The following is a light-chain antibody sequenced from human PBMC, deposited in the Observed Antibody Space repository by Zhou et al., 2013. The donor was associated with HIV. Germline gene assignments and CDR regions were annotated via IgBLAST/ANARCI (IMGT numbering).Light chain of an antibody. CDR3: QKYNSAPWT. CDR1: QGIGYS. Sequence: DIQMTQSPSSLSASVGDRVTITCRASQGIGYSLAWYQQQPGRVPKLLIYTASILQSGVPSRFSGVGSGTDFTLTISSLQPEDVGTYYCQKYNSAPWTFGQGTKVEIK. J-gene: IGKJ1*01. CDR2: TAS. V-gene: IGKV1-27*01.